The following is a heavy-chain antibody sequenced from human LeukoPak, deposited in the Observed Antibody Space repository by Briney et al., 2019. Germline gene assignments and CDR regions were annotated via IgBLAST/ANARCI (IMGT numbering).Heavy chain of an antibody. D-gene: IGHD1-7*01. Sequence: PGGSLRLSCAVSGFTFSSCVMSWVRQAPRKGLEWVSAISGSGGSTHYADSVKGRFTISRDNSKNTLYLQMSSLRAEDTAVYYCAKEGKTRNWNYYQAKAVDWCQGTLVTVSS. V-gene: IGHV3-23*01. CDR3: AKEGKTRNWNYYQAKAVD. J-gene: IGHJ4*02. CDR1: GFTFSSCV. CDR2: ISGSGGST.